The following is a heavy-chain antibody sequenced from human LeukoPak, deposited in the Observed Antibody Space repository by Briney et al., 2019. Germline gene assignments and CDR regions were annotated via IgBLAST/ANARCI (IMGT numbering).Heavy chain of an antibody. J-gene: IGHJ4*02. CDR3: ARGFGSGGSSVEL. Sequence: GGSLRLSCAASGFTFNTYAMHWVRQAPGKGLEWLAVIWYDGKYKYYGDSVKGRISISRDNSKATLDLQMNNLRAEDTGLYYCARGFGSGGSSVELWGQGTLVTVSS. D-gene: IGHD2-15*01. CDR2: IWYDGKYK. CDR1: GFTFNTYA. V-gene: IGHV3-33*01.